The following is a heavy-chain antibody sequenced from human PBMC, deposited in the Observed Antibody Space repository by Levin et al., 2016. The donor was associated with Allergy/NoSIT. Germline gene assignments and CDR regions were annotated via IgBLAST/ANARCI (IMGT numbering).Heavy chain of an antibody. Sequence: WIRQPPGKGLEWIGEINHSGSTNYNPSLKSRVTISVDTSKNQFSLKLSSVTAADTAVYYCARAQGISSIAAAGYYYYGMDVWGQGTTVTVSS. CDR2: INHSGST. J-gene: IGHJ6*02. D-gene: IGHD6-13*01. V-gene: IGHV4-34*01. CDR3: ARAQGISSIAAAGYYYYGMDV.